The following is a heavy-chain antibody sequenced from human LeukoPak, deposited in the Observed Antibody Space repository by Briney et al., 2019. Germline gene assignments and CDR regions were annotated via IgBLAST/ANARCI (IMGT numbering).Heavy chain of an antibody. CDR1: GGTINNYY. CDR3: AIHNARLRTWIGEVDF. D-gene: IGHD3-10*01. Sequence: SETLSLTCSVSGGTINNYYWSWIRQPPGKGLEWVAYIYYSGTTNYNPSLKSRVTISVDTSKHQFSLMLSSMTAADTAVYYCAIHNARLRTWIGEVDFWGQGTLLTVSS. J-gene: IGHJ4*02. V-gene: IGHV4-59*08. CDR2: IYYSGTT.